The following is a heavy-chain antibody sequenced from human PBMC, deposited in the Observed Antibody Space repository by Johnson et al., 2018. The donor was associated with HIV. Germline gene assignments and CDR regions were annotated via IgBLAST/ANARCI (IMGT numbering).Heavy chain of an antibody. D-gene: IGHD3-22*01. CDR1: GFTFSNAW. J-gene: IGHJ3*02. Sequence: VQLVESGGGLVQPGGSLRLSCAASGFTFSNAWMSWVRQAPGKGLEWVGRIKSKTDGGTTYYAAPVKGRFTISIDDSTNTLYLQMNSLKTEDTAVYYCRSWGSSGYYAPFYHDAFDIWGQGTMVTVSS. CDR2: IKSKTDGGTT. V-gene: IGHV3-15*01. CDR3: RSWGSSGYYAPFYHDAFDI.